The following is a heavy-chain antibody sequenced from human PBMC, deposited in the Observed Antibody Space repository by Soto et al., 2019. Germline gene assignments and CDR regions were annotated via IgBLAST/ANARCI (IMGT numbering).Heavy chain of an antibody. CDR3: SPLVLGYCSGGSCYSGR. CDR2: ISSSSSTI. J-gene: IGHJ4*02. Sequence: GGSLRLPCAASGFTFRSYSMNWVRQAQGKGLEWVSYISSSSSTIYYADSVKGRFTISRDNAKNSLYLQMNSLRAEDTAVYYCSPLVLGYCSGGSCYSGRWGQGTLVTVSS. CDR1: GFTFRSYS. D-gene: IGHD2-15*01. V-gene: IGHV3-48*01.